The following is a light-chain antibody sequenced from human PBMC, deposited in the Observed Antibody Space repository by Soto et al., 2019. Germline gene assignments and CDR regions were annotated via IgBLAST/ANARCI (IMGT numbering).Light chain of an antibody. V-gene: IGKV3-20*01. Sequence: DIVLTQSPGTLSLSPGERATLSCRASQSVGSRFLAWYQQRPDQAPRLLIYGASSRATGIPDRFSGSGSGIDFTLSISRLEPEDFAVYYCQHYGGSPYTFGQGTKLEIK. CDR1: QSVGSRF. J-gene: IGKJ2*01. CDR2: GAS. CDR3: QHYGGSPYT.